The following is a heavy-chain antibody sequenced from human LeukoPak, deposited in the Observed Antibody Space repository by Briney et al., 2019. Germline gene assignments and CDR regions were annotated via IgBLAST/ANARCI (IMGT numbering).Heavy chain of an antibody. D-gene: IGHD1-26*01. CDR2: IYYTGGT. J-gene: IGHJ3*02. Sequence: PSETLSLTCSVSGGSITSSSYYCAWIRQPPGKGLERIGSIYYTGGTYYNPSLKSRLTISLGTSKNQLSLKLNSVTAADTAVYYCARGGGAGRAFDIWGQGTMVTVYS. V-gene: IGHV4-39*01. CDR1: GGSITSSSYY. CDR3: ARGGGAGRAFDI.